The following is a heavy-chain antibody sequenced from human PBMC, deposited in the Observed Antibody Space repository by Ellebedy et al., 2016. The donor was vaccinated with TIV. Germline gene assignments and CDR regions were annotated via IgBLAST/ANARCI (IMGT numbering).Heavy chain of an antibody. CDR3: AKGSGWSNWYFDL. J-gene: IGHJ2*01. CDR2: ISYDGSNK. V-gene: IGHV3-30*18. CDR1: GFTFSSYA. D-gene: IGHD6-19*01. Sequence: GGSLRLSCAASGFTFSSYAMTWVRQAPGKGLEWVAVISYDGSNKYYADSVKGRFTISRDNSKNTLYLQMNSLRAEDTAVYYCAKGSGWSNWYFDLWGRGTLVTVSS.